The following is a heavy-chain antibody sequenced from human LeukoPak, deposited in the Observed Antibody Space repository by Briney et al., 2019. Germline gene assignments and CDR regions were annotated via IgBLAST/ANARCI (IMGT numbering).Heavy chain of an antibody. Sequence: ASVKVSCKASGYTFTSYGISWVRQTPGQGLEWMRWISAYNGNTNYAQKLQGRVTMTTDTSTSTVYMELSSLRSEDTALYYCARDPGDGDYGGYWGQGTLVTVSS. CDR3: ARDPGDGDYGGY. J-gene: IGHJ4*02. D-gene: IGHD4-17*01. CDR1: GYTFTSYG. V-gene: IGHV1-18*01. CDR2: ISAYNGNT.